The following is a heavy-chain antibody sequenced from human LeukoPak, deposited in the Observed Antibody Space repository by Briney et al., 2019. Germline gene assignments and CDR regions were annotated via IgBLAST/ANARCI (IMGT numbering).Heavy chain of an antibody. CDR3: ARVRYYDSSGLPDAFDI. J-gene: IGHJ3*02. Sequence: SGGSLRLSCAASGFTFSSYGMHWVRQAPGKGLEWVAVIWYDGSNKYYADSVKGRFTISRDNSKNSLYLQMNSLRAEDTAVYYCARVRYYDSSGLPDAFDIWGQGTMVTVSS. CDR1: GFTFSSYG. D-gene: IGHD3-22*01. CDR2: IWYDGSNK. V-gene: IGHV3-33*01.